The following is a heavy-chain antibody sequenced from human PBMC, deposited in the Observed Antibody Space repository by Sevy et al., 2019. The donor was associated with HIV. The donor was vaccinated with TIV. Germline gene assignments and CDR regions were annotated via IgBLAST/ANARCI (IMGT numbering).Heavy chain of an antibody. CDR3: ARDSDGSGHYYADFFDY. J-gene: IGHJ4*02. D-gene: IGHD3-22*01. CDR1: GYTFTTYP. Sequence: ASVKVSCKASGYTFTTYPIGWVRQAPGQDLEWMGWISTYSGETRDAQKFQGRATMTTDTSTTTAYLELRGLRSDDTAVYYCARDSDGSGHYYADFFDYWGQGTLVTVSS. CDR2: ISTYSGET. V-gene: IGHV1-18*01.